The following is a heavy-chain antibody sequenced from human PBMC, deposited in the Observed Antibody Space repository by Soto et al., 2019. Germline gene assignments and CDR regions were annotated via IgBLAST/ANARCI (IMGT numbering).Heavy chain of an antibody. Sequence: QIILNESGPTLVKPTQTLKLTCTFSGFSFTTSQVGVGWIRQPPGKAKQWLALIYWDDDKRYSPSLRNRLSITKDTSKNQVVLTMTNMDPVDTATYYCAHRPGGYLSGWDNGYFDYWGRGALVTVSS. V-gene: IGHV2-5*02. CDR2: IYWDDDK. J-gene: IGHJ4*02. CDR1: GFSFTTSQVG. CDR3: AHRPGGYLSGWDNGYFDY. D-gene: IGHD6-19*01.